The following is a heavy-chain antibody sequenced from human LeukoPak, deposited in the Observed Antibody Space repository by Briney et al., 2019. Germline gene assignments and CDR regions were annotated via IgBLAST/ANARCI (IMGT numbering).Heavy chain of an antibody. D-gene: IGHD2-21*02. CDR3: ARGVVVTAPPNY. J-gene: IGHJ4*02. CDR2: VSYDGSNK. V-gene: IGHV3-30-3*01. CDR1: GFTFSSYA. Sequence: GGSLRLSCAASGFTFSSYAMHWVRQAPGKGLEWVAVVSYDGSNKYYADSVKGRFTISRDNSKNTLYLQMNSLRDEDTAVYYCARGVVVTAPPNYWGQGTLVTVSS.